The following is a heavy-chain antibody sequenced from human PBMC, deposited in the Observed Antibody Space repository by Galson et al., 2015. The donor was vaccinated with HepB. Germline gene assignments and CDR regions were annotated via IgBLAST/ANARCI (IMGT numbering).Heavy chain of an antibody. V-gene: IGHV6-1*01. Sequence: CAISGDSVSSNSAAWNWIRQSPSRGLEWLGRTYYRSKWYNDYAVSVKSRITINPDTSKNQFSLQLNSVTPEDTAVYYCAREYSSSWYEGDAFDIWGQGTMVTVSS. CDR2: TYYRSKWYN. CDR1: GDSVSSNSAA. J-gene: IGHJ3*02. CDR3: AREYSSSWYEGDAFDI. D-gene: IGHD6-13*01.